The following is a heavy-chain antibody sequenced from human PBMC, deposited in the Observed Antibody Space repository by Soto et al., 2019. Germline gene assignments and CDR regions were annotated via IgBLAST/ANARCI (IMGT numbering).Heavy chain of an antibody. Sequence: QVQLVQSGAEVKKPGASVKVSCKASGYTFSSYGISWVRQAPGQGLEWMGWISAYNGNTNYAQKLQGRVTMTTDTSTSTAYMELRSLRSDDTAVYYCAGSYCGGDCSVRYYYYGMDVWGQGTTVTVSS. CDR3: AGSYCGGDCSVRYYYYGMDV. CDR1: GYTFSSYG. D-gene: IGHD2-21*02. CDR2: ISAYNGNT. J-gene: IGHJ6*02. V-gene: IGHV1-18*01.